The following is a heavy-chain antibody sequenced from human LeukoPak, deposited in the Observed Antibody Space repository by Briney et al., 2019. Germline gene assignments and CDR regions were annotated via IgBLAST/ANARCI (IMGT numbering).Heavy chain of an antibody. CDR2: INHSGST. Sequence: SETLSLTCAVYGGSFSGYYWSWIRQPPGKGLEWIGEINHSGSTNYNPSLKSRVTISVDTSKNQFSLKLSSVTAADTAVYYCARLGATKKYFDWFSLDYWGQGTLATVSS. CDR1: GGSFSGYY. D-gene: IGHD3-9*01. V-gene: IGHV4-34*01. J-gene: IGHJ4*02. CDR3: ARLGATKKYFDWFSLDY.